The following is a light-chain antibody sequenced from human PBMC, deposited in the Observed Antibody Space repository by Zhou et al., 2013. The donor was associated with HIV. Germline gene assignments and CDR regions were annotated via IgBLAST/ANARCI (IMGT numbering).Light chain of an antibody. CDR2: GAS. J-gene: IGKJ4*01. Sequence: EIVLTQSPATLSLSPGERATLSCRASHTVTSNYLAWYQHKPGQGPKVLIYGASNRATGIPDRFSGSASGTDFTLTISRLEPEDFAVYFCQQYVLFGGGTKVEIK. CDR3: QQYVL. V-gene: IGKV3-20*01. CDR1: HTVTSNY.